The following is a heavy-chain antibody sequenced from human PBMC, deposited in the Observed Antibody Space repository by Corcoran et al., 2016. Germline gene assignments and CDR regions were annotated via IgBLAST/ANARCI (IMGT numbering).Heavy chain of an antibody. Sequence: QVQLQQWGAGLLKPSETLSLTCAVYGGSFSGYYWSWIRQPPGKGLEWIGEINHSGSTNYNPSLKSRVTISVDTSKNQFLLKLSTVTASDTAVYDCAREHGDYTGPFDYWGQGTLVTVSS. V-gene: IGHV4-34*01. J-gene: IGHJ4*02. CDR2: INHSGST. CDR1: GGSFSGYY. CDR3: AREHGDYTGPFDY. D-gene: IGHD4-17*01.